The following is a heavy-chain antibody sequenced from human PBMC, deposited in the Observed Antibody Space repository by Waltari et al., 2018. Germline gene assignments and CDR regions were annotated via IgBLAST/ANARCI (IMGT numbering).Heavy chain of an antibody. D-gene: IGHD1-26*01. Sequence: PGLVKPSGTLSLTCAVSGGSISSSNWWSWVRQPPGKGLEWIGEIYHSGSTNYNPSLKSRVTISVDKSKNQFSLKLSSVTAADTAVYYWARDLVGATSNNWFDPWGQGTLVTVSS. CDR1: GGSISSSNW. CDR3: ARDLVGATSNNWFDP. V-gene: IGHV4-4*02. J-gene: IGHJ5*02. CDR2: IYHSGST.